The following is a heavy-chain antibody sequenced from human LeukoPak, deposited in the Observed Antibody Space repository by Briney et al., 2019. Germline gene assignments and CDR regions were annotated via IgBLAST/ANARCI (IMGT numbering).Heavy chain of an antibody. CDR1: GFTFSNAW. Sequence: GGSLGLSCAASGFTFSNAWMSWVRQAPGKGLEWVGRIKSKTDGGTTDYAAPVKGRFTISRDDSKNTLYLQMNSLKTEDTAVYYCTSTGAFHGMDVWGKGTTVTVSS. CDR2: IKSKTDGGTT. D-gene: IGHD4-17*01. J-gene: IGHJ6*04. V-gene: IGHV3-15*01. CDR3: TSTGAFHGMDV.